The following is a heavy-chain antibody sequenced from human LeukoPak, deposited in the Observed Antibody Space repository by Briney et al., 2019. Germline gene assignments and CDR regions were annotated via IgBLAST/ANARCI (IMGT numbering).Heavy chain of an antibody. CDR3: ASVGAGNWFDP. CDR2: IYYSGST. Sequence: SETLALTCTVSGGSISSYYWSWIRQPPGKGLEWIGYIYYSGSTNYNPSPKSRVTISVDTSKNQFSLKLSSVTAADTAVYYCASVGAGNWFDPWGQGTLVTVSS. D-gene: IGHD1-26*01. J-gene: IGHJ5*02. CDR1: GGSISSYY. V-gene: IGHV4-59*01.